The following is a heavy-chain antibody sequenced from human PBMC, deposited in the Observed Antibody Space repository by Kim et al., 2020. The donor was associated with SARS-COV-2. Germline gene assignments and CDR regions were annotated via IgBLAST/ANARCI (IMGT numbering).Heavy chain of an antibody. CDR1: GFSLSTSGVG. J-gene: IGHJ4*02. D-gene: IGHD6-19*01. CDR2: IYWDDDK. CDR3: AHRPGPRVESGWFDY. Sequence: SGPTLVKPTQTLTLTCTFSGFSLSTSGVGVGWIRQPPGKALEWLALIYWDDDKRYSPSLKSRLTITKDTSKNQVVLTMTNMDPVDTAAYYCAHRPGPRVESGWFDYWGQGTLVTVSS. V-gene: IGHV2-5*02.